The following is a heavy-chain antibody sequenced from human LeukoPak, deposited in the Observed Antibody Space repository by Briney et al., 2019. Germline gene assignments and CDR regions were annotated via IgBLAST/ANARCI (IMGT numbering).Heavy chain of an antibody. J-gene: IGHJ1*01. Sequence: PSETLSLTCTVSGASISSSYCTWIRQPAGEGLEWIGRISTGGGTTYNPSFKSRVTMSVDASKNQFSLNLTSVTAADTAVYYCARDQTYYVSSGYYYVTYLHHWGQGILVTVSS. V-gene: IGHV4-4*07. CDR2: ISTGGGT. D-gene: IGHD3-22*01. CDR3: ARDQTYYVSSGYYYVTYLHH. CDR1: GASISSSY.